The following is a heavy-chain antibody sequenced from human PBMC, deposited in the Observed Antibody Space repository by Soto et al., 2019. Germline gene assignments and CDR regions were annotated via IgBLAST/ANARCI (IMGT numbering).Heavy chain of an antibody. J-gene: IGHJ4*02. CDR1: GFTFSGYW. CDR2: INTDGSST. Sequence: EVQLVESGGGLVQPGGSLRLSCAASGFTFSGYWMHWVRQAPGKGLVWVSRINTDGSSTSNADSVKGRFTISRDNAKNTLFLQKNSLRVEDTAVYYCTRTMGGWDYFDYWGQGTLVTVSS. D-gene: IGHD2-15*01. V-gene: IGHV3-74*01. CDR3: TRTMGGWDYFDY.